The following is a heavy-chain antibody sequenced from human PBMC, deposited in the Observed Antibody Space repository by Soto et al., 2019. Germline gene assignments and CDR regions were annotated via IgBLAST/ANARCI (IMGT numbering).Heavy chain of an antibody. CDR1: GFTFSSDA. D-gene: IGHD2-2*01. CDR3: ARDSAYSTVSTHFDN. J-gene: IGHJ4*02. V-gene: IGHV3-30*04. CDR2: VSSDGDHA. Sequence: LYCAASGFTFSSDALHWVRQAPGKGLECVAVVSSDGDHAYYPDYVKGRFTISRDNSQSTVYLQMNSLRPEDTATYFCARDSAYSTVSTHFDNWGQGTLVTVSS.